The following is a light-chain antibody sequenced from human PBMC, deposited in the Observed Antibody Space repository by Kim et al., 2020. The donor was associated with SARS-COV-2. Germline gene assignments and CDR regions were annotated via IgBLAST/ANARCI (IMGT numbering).Light chain of an antibody. CDR1: TGPVTSGHF. Sequence: PGGTVTLTCGSSTGPVTSGHFPYWFQQKPGQAPRTLIYGTGNRRSWTPARFSGSLLGGKAALTLSAAQPEDEADYYCLLSYSDSRVFGGGTKLTVL. V-gene: IGLV7-46*01. CDR2: GTG. CDR3: LLSYSDSRV. J-gene: IGLJ2*01.